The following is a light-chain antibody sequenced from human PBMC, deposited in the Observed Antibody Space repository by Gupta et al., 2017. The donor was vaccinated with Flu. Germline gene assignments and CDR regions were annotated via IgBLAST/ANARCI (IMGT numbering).Light chain of an antibody. J-gene: IGLJ1*01. CDR3: QSYDRTHYV. V-gene: IGLV1-40*01. CDR1: SSNIGAGYD. Sequence: QSVLTQPPSVSGAPGQRVTISCTGSSSNIGAGYDVHWYQQLPGRAPKLLIYGNNIRPSGVPDRFSGSKSGTSASLAITGLQAEDESVYFCQSYDRTHYVFGTGAEVTVL. CDR2: GNN.